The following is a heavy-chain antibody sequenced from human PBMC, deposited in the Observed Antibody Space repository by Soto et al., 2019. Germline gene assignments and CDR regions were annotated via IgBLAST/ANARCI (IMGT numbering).Heavy chain of an antibody. V-gene: IGHV4-30-4*01. J-gene: IGHJ4*02. Sequence: SETLSLTCTVSGGSISSGDYYWSWIRQPPGKGLEWVGYIYYSGSTYYNPSLKSRVTISVDTSKNQFSLKLSSVTAADTAVYYCARGGLNYYDSSGYLDYWGQGTLVTVSS. D-gene: IGHD3-22*01. CDR3: ARGGLNYYDSSGYLDY. CDR1: GGSISSGDYY. CDR2: IYYSGST.